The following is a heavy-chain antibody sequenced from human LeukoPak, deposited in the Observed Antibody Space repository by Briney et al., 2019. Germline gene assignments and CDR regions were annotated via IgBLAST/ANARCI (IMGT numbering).Heavy chain of an antibody. J-gene: IGHJ6*03. V-gene: IGHV1-18*01. CDR2: ISAYNGNT. Sequence: GASVKVSCKASGYTFTSYGISWVRQAPGQGLEWMGWISAYNGNTNYAQKLQGRVTMTTDTSTSTAYMELRSLRSDDTAVYYCARSELLWFEVRYYYYMDVWGKGTTVTVSS. CDR1: GYTFTSYG. CDR3: ARSELLWFEVRYYYYMDV. D-gene: IGHD3-10*01.